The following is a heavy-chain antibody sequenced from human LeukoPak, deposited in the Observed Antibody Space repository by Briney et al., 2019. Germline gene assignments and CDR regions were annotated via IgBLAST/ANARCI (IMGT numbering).Heavy chain of an antibody. CDR2: IYTSGST. Sequence: SETLSLTCTVSGGSISSYYWSWIRQPAGKGLEWIGRIYTSGSTNYNPSLKRRVTMSVDTSKNQFSLKLSSVTAADTAVYYCARDYCSSTSCYWASYNWFDPWGQGTLVTVSS. CDR1: GGSISSYY. CDR3: ARDYCSSTSCYWASYNWFDP. J-gene: IGHJ5*02. V-gene: IGHV4-4*07. D-gene: IGHD2-2*01.